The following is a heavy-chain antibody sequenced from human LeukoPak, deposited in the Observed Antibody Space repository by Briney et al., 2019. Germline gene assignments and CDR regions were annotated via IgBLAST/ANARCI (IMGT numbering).Heavy chain of an antibody. D-gene: IGHD1-7*01. V-gene: IGHV3-30*01. Sequence: GRSLRLSFAASGFTFSSYAMPWVRQAPGKGLEWVAVISYDGSNKYYADSVKGRFTISRDNSKNTMYLQMNSLRAEDTAVYYCAREVELLGFDYWGQGTLVTVSS. CDR2: ISYDGSNK. CDR1: GFTFSSYA. CDR3: AREVELLGFDY. J-gene: IGHJ4*02.